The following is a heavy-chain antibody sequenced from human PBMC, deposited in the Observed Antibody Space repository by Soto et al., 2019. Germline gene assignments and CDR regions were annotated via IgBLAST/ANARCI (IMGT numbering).Heavy chain of an antibody. D-gene: IGHD3-10*01. V-gene: IGHV4-31*03. CDR1: GGSISSGGYY. Sequence: QVQLQESGPGLVKPSQTLSLTCTVSGGSISSGGYYWSWIRQHPGKGLEWIGYIYYSGTTYYNPSLKSGVSTSADTSKNQFSLNLSSVTTADTAVYFCARGLSTYYYNMPHFDSWGQGTLVTVSS. J-gene: IGHJ4*02. CDR2: IYYSGTT. CDR3: ARGLSTYYYNMPHFDS.